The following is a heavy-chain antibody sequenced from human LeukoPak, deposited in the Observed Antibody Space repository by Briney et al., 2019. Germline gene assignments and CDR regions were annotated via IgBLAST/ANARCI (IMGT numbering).Heavy chain of an antibody. CDR1: GGSISSYY. D-gene: IGHD3-10*01. Sequence: SDTLSLTCTVSGGSISSYYWGWIRLPPGKGLEWTGYISYSGSTTYIPSLKSRVTILVDTSKNQFSLKLSSVTAADTAVYYCVRITQGTIDYWGRGTLVTVSS. J-gene: IGHJ4*02. CDR2: ISYSGST. CDR3: VRITQGTIDY. V-gene: IGHV4-59*07.